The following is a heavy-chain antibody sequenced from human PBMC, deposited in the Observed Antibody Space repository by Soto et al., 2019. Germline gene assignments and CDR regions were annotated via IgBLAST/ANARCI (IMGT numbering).Heavy chain of an antibody. J-gene: IGHJ4*02. V-gene: IGHV5-51*01. Sequence: GESLKISCKGSGYRFTSHWIDWVRQMPGKGLEWMGIIYPGDSQTRYSPSFQGQVTISVDKSISTAYLQWSSLQASDTAMYFCARRDAYADLYFDYWGQGTLVTVSS. CDR2: IYPGDSQT. CDR1: GYRFTSHW. CDR3: ARRDAYADLYFDY. D-gene: IGHD4-17*01.